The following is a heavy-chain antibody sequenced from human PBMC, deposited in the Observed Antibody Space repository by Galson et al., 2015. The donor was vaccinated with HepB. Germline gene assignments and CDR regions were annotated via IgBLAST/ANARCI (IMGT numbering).Heavy chain of an antibody. CDR2: INGGNGNT. Sequence: SVKVSCKASGYTFTSYVMHWVRQAPGQRLEWMGWINGGNGNTKYSQKFQGRVTITRDTSASTAYMELSSLRSEDTAVYYCASQGASISSTLDYRGQGTLVTVSS. CDR3: ASQGASISSTLDY. V-gene: IGHV1-3*01. J-gene: IGHJ4*02. CDR1: GYTFTSYV. D-gene: IGHD3-16*01.